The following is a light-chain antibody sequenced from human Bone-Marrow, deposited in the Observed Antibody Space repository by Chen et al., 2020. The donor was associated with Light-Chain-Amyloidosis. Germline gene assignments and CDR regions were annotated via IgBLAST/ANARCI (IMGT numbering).Light chain of an antibody. CDR1: QTISSNY. V-gene: IGKV3-20*01. CDR3: QQYGTSPLT. J-gene: IGKJ4*01. CDR2: GSS. Sequence: EIVSTHSPGTLSLSPGEGANLSCRASQTISSNYLTWYQQKFGQAPRLLIYGSSSRATGILDRFTGSGSGTDFTLTINRLEPEDFAMYYCQQYGTSPLTFGGGTKVEI.